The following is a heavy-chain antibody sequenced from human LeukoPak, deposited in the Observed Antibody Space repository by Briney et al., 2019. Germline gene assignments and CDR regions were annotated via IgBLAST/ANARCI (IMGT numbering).Heavy chain of an antibody. J-gene: IGHJ1*01. V-gene: IGHV3-30*04. Sequence: GGSLRLSCAASGFTFSSYAMHWVRQAPGKGLEWVAVISYDGSNKYYADSVKGRFTISRDNSKNTLYLQMNSLRAEDTAVYYCARAQWELPTQHWGQGTLVTVSS. D-gene: IGHD1-26*01. CDR3: ARAQWELPTQH. CDR1: GFTFSSYA. CDR2: ISYDGSNK.